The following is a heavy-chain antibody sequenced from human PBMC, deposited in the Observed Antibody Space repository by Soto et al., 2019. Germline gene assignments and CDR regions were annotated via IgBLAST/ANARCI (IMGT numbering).Heavy chain of an antibody. Sequence: QVQLQESGPGLVKPSETLSLTCTVSGGSVSSGSYYWSWIRQPPGKGLEWIGYIYYSGSTNYNPSLKSRVTISVDTSKNQFSLKLSSVTAGDTAVYYCARGSGPNDAFDIWGQGTMVTVSS. CDR1: GGSVSSGSYY. V-gene: IGHV4-61*01. CDR2: IYYSGST. J-gene: IGHJ3*02. D-gene: IGHD2-15*01. CDR3: ARGSGPNDAFDI.